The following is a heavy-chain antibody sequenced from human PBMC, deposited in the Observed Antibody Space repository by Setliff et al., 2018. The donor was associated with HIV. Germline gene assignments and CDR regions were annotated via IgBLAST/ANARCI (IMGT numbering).Heavy chain of an antibody. CDR2: MRNKDYSYIT. CDR1: GFTFSNYW. J-gene: IGHJ4*02. V-gene: IGHV3-72*01. D-gene: IGHD3-3*01. CDR3: TRNQGSSFGHGFDY. Sequence: LRLSCAASGFTFSNYWMSWIRQSPGKGLEWVGRMRNKDYSYITDYAASVKGRFTISRDDLKNSLFLQMNSLKTEDTAVYYCTRNQGSSFGHGFDYWGRGTLVTVSS.